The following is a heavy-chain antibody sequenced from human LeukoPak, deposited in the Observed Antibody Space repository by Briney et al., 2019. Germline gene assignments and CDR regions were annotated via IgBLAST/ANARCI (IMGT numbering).Heavy chain of an antibody. Sequence: GGSLRLSCAASGFSFTDHFVDWVRQAPGKGLEWVGRSRNKARTYTTEYAASVKGRFTISSDDSQNLVHLQMNSLKAEDTAVYYCTRALDISGYFYPFDYWGQGTLVTVSS. D-gene: IGHD3-22*01. CDR2: SRNKARTYTT. CDR1: GFSFTDHF. V-gene: IGHV3-72*01. J-gene: IGHJ4*02. CDR3: TRALDISGYFYPFDY.